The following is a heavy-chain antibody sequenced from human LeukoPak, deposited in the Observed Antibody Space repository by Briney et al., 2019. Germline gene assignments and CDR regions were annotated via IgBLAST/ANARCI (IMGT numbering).Heavy chain of an antibody. CDR3: AKDQSVIRGYSGYDPLFPFDY. Sequence: GGSLRLSCAGSGFTFSNYAMSWVRQAPGKGLEWVSTISANSGNTYYADSARGRLTISRDNAKNTLYVQMNSLRAEDTAIYYCAKDQSVIRGYSGYDPLFPFDYWGQGTLVTVSS. D-gene: IGHD5-12*01. CDR1: GFTFSNYA. J-gene: IGHJ4*02. CDR2: ISANSGNT. V-gene: IGHV3-23*01.